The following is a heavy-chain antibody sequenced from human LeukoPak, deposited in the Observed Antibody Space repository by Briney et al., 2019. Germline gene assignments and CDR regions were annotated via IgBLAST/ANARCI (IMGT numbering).Heavy chain of an antibody. CDR1: GGSISSYY. CDR2: IYYSGST. Sequence: SETLSLTCTVSGGSISSYYWSWIRQPPGKGLEWIGYIYYSGSTNYNPSLKSRVTISVDTSKNQFSLKLSSVTAADTAVYYCARHSATTVTTPFGYYYYGMDAWGQGTTVTVSS. CDR3: ARHSATTVTTPFGYYYYGMDA. J-gene: IGHJ6*02. D-gene: IGHD4-11*01. V-gene: IGHV4-59*08.